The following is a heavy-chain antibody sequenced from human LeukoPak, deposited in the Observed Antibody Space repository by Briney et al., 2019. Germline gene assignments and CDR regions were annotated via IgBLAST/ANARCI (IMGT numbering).Heavy chain of an antibody. J-gene: IGHJ4*02. CDR3: ARVPDFIARPCDS. CDR1: GGSFSGNY. CDR2: SSPTGDIT. D-gene: IGHD2-21*01. V-gene: IGHV4-34*01. Sequence: SETLSLTCAVYGGSFSGNYWTLIRLTPGRGLEWIGESSPTGDITGYNPSLKGRATISVDPSRKQFSLKLTPVTAADTGVYYCARVPDFIARPCDSWGPGTLVTVSS.